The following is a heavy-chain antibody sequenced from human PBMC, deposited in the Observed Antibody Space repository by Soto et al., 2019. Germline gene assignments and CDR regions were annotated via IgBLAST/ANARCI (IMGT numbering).Heavy chain of an antibody. CDR1: GFTFSSYW. CDR3: ARGMWGSPDIVVVVAATPDYYYGMDV. V-gene: IGHV3-74*01. D-gene: IGHD2-15*01. Sequence: GGSLRLSCAASGFTFSSYWMHWVRQAPGKGLVWVSRINSDGSSTSYADSVKGRFTISRDNAKNTLYLQMNSLRAEDTAVYYCARGMWGSPDIVVVVAATPDYYYGMDVWGQGTTVTVSS. J-gene: IGHJ6*02. CDR2: INSDGSST.